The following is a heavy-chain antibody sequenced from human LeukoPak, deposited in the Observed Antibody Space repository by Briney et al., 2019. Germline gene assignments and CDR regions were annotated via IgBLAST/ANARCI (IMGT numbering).Heavy chain of an antibody. V-gene: IGHV4-30-4*01. D-gene: IGHD5-12*01. CDR1: GGSISSGDYY. Sequence: SETLSLTCTVSGGSISSGDYYWSWIRQPPGKGLEWIGYIYYSGSTYYNPSLRSRVTISVDTSKNQFSLKLSSVTAADTAVYYCARSRGYSGYDLSDWYFDLWGRGTLVTVSS. J-gene: IGHJ2*01. CDR2: IYYSGST. CDR3: ARSRGYSGYDLSDWYFDL.